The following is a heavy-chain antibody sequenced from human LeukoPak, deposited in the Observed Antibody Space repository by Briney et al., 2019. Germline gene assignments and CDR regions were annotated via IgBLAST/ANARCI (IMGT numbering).Heavy chain of an antibody. V-gene: IGHV1-69*04. CDR3: ARGDFVVVVEPRPSTDYGMDV. CDR1: GGTFSSYA. D-gene: IGHD2-15*01. CDR2: IIPILGIA. Sequence: ASVKVSCKASGGTFSSYAISWVRQAPGQGLEWMGRIIPILGIANYAQKFQGRVTITADKSTSTAYMELSSLRSEDTAVYYCARGDFVVVVEPRPSTDYGMDVWGQGTTVTVSS. J-gene: IGHJ6*02.